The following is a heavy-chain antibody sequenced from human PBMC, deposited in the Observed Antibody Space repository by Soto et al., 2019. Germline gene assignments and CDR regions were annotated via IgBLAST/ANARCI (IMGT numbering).Heavy chain of an antibody. Sequence: QLQLQEAGPGLVEPSETLSLTCTVSGGPISSSTYYWGWIRKPPGKGLEWIGSIYYSGRTNYNPGLKSRVTISVDTSKNQFSLKLRSVTAADTSVYYCANSYGDYVSYWGQGTLVTVSS. J-gene: IGHJ4*02. CDR1: GGPISSSTYY. CDR3: ANSYGDYVSY. CDR2: IYYSGRT. D-gene: IGHD4-17*01. V-gene: IGHV4-39*01.